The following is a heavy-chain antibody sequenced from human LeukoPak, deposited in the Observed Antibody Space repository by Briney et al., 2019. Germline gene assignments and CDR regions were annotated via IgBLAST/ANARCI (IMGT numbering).Heavy chain of an antibody. J-gene: IGHJ6*03. V-gene: IGHV4-39*01. CDR3: ARLKEQWLAYYYYYYMDV. CDR2: IYYSGST. CDR1: GGSISSSSYY. D-gene: IGHD6-19*01. Sequence: SETLSLTCTVSGGSISSSSYYWDWIRQPPGKGLEWIGNIYYSGSTYYNPSLKSRVTISVDTSKNLFSLKLSSVTAADTAVYYCARLKEQWLAYYYYYYMDVWGKGTTVTISS.